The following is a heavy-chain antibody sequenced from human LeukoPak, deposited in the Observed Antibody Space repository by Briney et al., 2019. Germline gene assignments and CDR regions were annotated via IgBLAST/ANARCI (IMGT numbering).Heavy chain of an antibody. CDR1: GFTFSSYA. CDR3: AKDSRIAAAGVFDY. D-gene: IGHD6-13*01. CDR2: ISGSGGST. Sequence: QSGVSLRLSCATSGFTFSSYAMSWVRQARGKGLEWVSAISGSGGSTYYADSVKGRFTISRDNSKNTLYLQMNSLRAEDTAVYYCAKDSRIAAAGVFDYWGQGTLVTVSS. V-gene: IGHV3-23*01. J-gene: IGHJ4*02.